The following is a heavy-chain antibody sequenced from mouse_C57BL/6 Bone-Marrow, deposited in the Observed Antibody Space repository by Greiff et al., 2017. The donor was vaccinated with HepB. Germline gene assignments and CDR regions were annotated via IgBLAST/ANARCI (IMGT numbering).Heavy chain of an antibody. CDR2: ISNGGGST. Sequence: EVQGVESGGGLVQPGGSLKLSCAASGFTFSDYYMYWVRQTPEKRLEWVAYISNGGGSTYYTDTVKGRFTFSRDNAKNTLYLQMSRLKSEDTAVYYCARPDYYRSSAWFAYWGPGTLVTVSA. CDR3: ARPDYYRSSAWFAY. J-gene: IGHJ3*01. V-gene: IGHV5-12*01. CDR1: GFTFSDYY. D-gene: IGHD1-1*01.